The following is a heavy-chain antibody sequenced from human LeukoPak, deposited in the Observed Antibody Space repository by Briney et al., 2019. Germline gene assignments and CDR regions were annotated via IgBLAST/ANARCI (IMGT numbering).Heavy chain of an antibody. Sequence: SETLTLTCTVSGGSISSSSYYWAWIRQPPGKGLEWIGSIHYSGSTYYNPSLQSRVTISIDTSKNQFSLKLRFVTAADTAVYYCARVRCSGGSCPYYYYYYYMDVWGKGTTVTVSS. J-gene: IGHJ6*03. CDR1: GGSISSSSYY. CDR2: IHYSGST. CDR3: ARVRCSGGSCPYYYYYYYMDV. D-gene: IGHD2-15*01. V-gene: IGHV4-39*07.